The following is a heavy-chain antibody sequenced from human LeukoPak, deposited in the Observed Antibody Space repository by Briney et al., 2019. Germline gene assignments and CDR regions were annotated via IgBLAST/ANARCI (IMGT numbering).Heavy chain of an antibody. V-gene: IGHV4-61*01. J-gene: IGHJ3*02. Sequence: SETLSLTCTVSGGSVSSGSYYWSWIRPPPGKGLEWIGYIYYSASTNYNPSLKSRVSMSVDTSKNQFSLKLSSVTAADTAVYYCARADCSGGSCYAFDIWGQGTMVTVSS. CDR1: GGSVSSGSYY. CDR3: ARADCSGGSCYAFDI. D-gene: IGHD2-15*01. CDR2: IYYSAST.